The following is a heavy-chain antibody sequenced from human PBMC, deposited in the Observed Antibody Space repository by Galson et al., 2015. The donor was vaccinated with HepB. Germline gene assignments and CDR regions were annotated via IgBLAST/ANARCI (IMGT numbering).Heavy chain of an antibody. D-gene: IGHD3-3*01. J-gene: IGHJ5*02. Sequence: SVKVSCKASGYTFTSYGISWVRQAPGQGLEWMGWISAYNGNTNYAQKLQGRVTMTTDTSTSTAYMELRSLRSDDTAVYYCARDRQSRFLEWLFIPDWFDPWGQGTLVTVSS. V-gene: IGHV1-18*01. CDR1: GYTFTSYG. CDR3: ARDRQSRFLEWLFIPDWFDP. CDR2: ISAYNGNT.